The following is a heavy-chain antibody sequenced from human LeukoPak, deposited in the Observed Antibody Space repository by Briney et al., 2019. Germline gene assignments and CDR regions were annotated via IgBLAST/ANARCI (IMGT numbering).Heavy chain of an antibody. J-gene: IGHJ4*02. D-gene: IGHD3-9*01. CDR2: KFTSGST. Sequence: GYKFTSGSTYYNPSLKSRVTISMDTSENRFSLKLSSVTAADTAVYYCARAGDILTGYPFDYWGQGTLVTVSS. CDR3: ARAGDILTGYPFDY. V-gene: IGHV4-31*02.